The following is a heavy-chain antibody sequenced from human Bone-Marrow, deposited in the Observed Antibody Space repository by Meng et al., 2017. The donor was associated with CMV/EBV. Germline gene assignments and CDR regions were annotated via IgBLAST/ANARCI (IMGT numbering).Heavy chain of an antibody. J-gene: IGHJ6*02. V-gene: IGHV3-48*04. CDR1: GFTFSSYS. Sequence: GGSLRLSCAASGFTFSSYSMNWVRQAPGKGLEWVSYISSSSSTIYYADSVKGRFTISRDNAKNSLYLQMNSLRAEDTAVYYCARDLLDYYDSSGCYYEFPYYYYYGMDVWGQGTTVTVSS. CDR3: ARDLLDYYDSSGCYYEFPYYYYYGMDV. D-gene: IGHD3-22*01. CDR2: ISSSSSTI.